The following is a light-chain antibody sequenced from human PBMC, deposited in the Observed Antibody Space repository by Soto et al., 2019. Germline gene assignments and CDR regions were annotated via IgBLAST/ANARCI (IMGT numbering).Light chain of an antibody. J-gene: IGLJ2*01. CDR3: QVWEATGDQVV. CDR1: NVGSRS. V-gene: IGLV3-21*01. Sequence: SYVLTEPPSVSVAPGETARISCGGNNVGSRSVHWYQQKPGQAPFLVIYYDSDRPSGIPERFSGSNSGNTATLIISRVEAGDEADYYCQVWEATGDQVVFGGGTQLPVL. CDR2: YDS.